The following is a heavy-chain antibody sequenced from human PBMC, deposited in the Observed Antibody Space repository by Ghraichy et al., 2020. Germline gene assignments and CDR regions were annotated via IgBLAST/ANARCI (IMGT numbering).Heavy chain of an antibody. V-gene: IGHV6-1*01. J-gene: IGHJ6*02. CDR1: GDSVSSNSAA. Sequence: SQTLSLTCAISGDSVSSNSAAWNWIRQSPSRGLEWLGRTYYRSKWYNDYAVSVKSRITINPDTSKNQFSLQLNSVTPEDTAVYYCARDIWAIVVGNYYGMDVWGQGTTVTVSS. CDR2: TYYRSKWYN. CDR3: ARDIWAIVVGNYYGMDV. D-gene: IGHD3-22*01.